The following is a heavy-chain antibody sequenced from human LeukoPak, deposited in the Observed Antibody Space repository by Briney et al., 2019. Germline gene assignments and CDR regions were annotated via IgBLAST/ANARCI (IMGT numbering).Heavy chain of an antibody. Sequence: ASVKVSCKASGYTFTGYYMHWVRQAPGQGLEWMGWINPNSGGTNYAQKFQGRVTMTRDTSISTAYMELSRLRSDDTAVYYCARDPLYCSGGSCYSPRWLQLGYWGQGTLVTVSA. CDR1: GYTFTGYY. CDR2: INPNSGGT. D-gene: IGHD2-15*01. V-gene: IGHV1-2*02. CDR3: ARDPLYCSGGSCYSPRWLQLGY. J-gene: IGHJ4*02.